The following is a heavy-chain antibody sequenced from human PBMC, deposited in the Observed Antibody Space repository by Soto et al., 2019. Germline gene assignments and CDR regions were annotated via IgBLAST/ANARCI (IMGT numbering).Heavy chain of an antibody. CDR2: INPSGGST. Sequence: QVQLVQSGAEVKKPGASVKVSCKASGYTFTSDYMHWVRQAPGQGLEWMGIINPSGGSTSYAQKFQGRVNMTRDTSTSTVYVELSSLRSEDTAVYYCARGVGSVVPAAPRDYYYYYYMDVWGKGTTVTVSS. D-gene: IGHD2-2*01. CDR1: GYTFTSDY. V-gene: IGHV1-46*03. J-gene: IGHJ6*03. CDR3: ARGVGSVVPAAPRDYYYYYYMDV.